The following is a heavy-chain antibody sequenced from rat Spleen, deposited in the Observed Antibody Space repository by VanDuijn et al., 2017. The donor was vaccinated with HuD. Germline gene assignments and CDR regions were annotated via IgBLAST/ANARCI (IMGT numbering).Heavy chain of an antibody. CDR1: GFSLSSNG. J-gene: IGHJ2*01. CDR3: ARERDGSLDY. D-gene: IGHD1-11*01. V-gene: IGHV2-13*01. CDR2: TWIGGNT. Sequence: QVQLKESGPGLVQPSQTLSLTCTVSGFSLSSNGVSWVRQPPGKGLEWMGVTWIGGNTAYNSLLKSRLSISRDTSKSQVFLKMNSLQPEDTGTYYCARERDGSLDYWGQGVMVTVSS.